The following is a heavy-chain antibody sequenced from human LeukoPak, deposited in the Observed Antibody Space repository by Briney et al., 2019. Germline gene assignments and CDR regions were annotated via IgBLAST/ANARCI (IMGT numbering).Heavy chain of an antibody. Sequence: SVKVSCKASGGTFSSYAISWVRQAPGQGLEWMGGIIPIFGTANYAQKFQGRVTITTDESTSTAYMELSSLRSEDTAVYYCARAEEDCSSTSCYYMFDPWGQGTLVTVSS. CDR3: ARAEEDCSSTSCYYMFDP. V-gene: IGHV1-69*05. D-gene: IGHD2-2*01. CDR2: IIPIFGTA. J-gene: IGHJ5*02. CDR1: GGTFSSYA.